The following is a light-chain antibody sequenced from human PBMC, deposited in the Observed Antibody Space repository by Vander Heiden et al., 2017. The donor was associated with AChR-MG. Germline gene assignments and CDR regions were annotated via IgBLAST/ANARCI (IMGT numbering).Light chain of an antibody. CDR3: QQSYSPPFT. CDR1: QNIKHF. V-gene: IGKV1-39*01. Sequence: DIQMTQSPSSLSASLGDSVTITCRASQNIKHFVNWYQQKPGKAPRALIYTATALHGGVPSRFSASGSGTDFTLTIADLQLEDFASYYCQQSYSPPFTFGQWTTLDIK. J-gene: IGKJ2*01. CDR2: TAT.